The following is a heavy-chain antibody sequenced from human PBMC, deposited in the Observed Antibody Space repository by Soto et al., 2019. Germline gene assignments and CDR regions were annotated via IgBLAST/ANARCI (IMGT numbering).Heavy chain of an antibody. CDR1: GVSFNNNG. Sequence: QVQLVQSGAEVKKPGSSVKVSCKTSGVSFNNNGIGWVRQAPGHGLEWMGGVSPPFRTSNYARKFQGRISITADATTSTVNMELSSLSSEDTAQYYCATVLYYGAGSYSPYGMDVWGQGTTVTVSS. CDR2: VSPPFRTS. J-gene: IGHJ6*02. CDR3: ATVLYYGAGSYSPYGMDV. V-gene: IGHV1-69*01. D-gene: IGHD3-10*01.